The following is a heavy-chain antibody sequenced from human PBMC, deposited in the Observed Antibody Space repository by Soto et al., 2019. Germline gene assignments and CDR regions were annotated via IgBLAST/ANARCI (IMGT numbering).Heavy chain of an antibody. V-gene: IGHV1-18*01. Sequence: ASVKVSCKASGYTFTSYGVSWVRQAPGQGLEWMGWISAYNGNTNYAQKLQGRVTMTTDTSTSTAYMELRSLRSDDTAVYYCARVRIRATVTEYNWFDPWGQGTPVTVSS. D-gene: IGHD4-4*01. CDR1: GYTFTSYG. CDR3: ARVRIRATVTEYNWFDP. CDR2: ISAYNGNT. J-gene: IGHJ5*02.